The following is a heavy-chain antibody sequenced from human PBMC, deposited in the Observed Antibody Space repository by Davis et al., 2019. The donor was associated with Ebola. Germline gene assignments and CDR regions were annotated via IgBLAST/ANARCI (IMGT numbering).Heavy chain of an antibody. CDR1: GFTFSSYW. CDR3: ARTKWLVYAFDI. Sequence: GSLKISCAASGFTFSSYWMHWVRQAPGKGLVWVSRINSDGSSTSYADSVKGRFTISRDNAKNTLYLQMNSLRAEDTAVYYCARTKWLVYAFDIWGQGTMVTVSS. D-gene: IGHD6-19*01. V-gene: IGHV3-74*01. J-gene: IGHJ3*02. CDR2: INSDGSST.